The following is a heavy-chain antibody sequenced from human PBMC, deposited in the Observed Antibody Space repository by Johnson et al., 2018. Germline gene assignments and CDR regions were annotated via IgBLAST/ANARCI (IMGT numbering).Heavy chain of an antibody. V-gene: IGHV3-9*01. D-gene: IGHD2-21*01. CDR1: GFTFDDYA. Sequence: EVQLLESGGGLVQXGRSXRLXCAASGFTFDDYAMHWVRQAPGKGLEWVSGITLNSGSIDYADSVKGRFTISRDNAKKSLFLQMNSLRPEDTALYYCAKDGVLWGSQYFHHWGQGTLVIVSS. J-gene: IGHJ1*01. CDR3: AKDGVLWGSQYFHH. CDR2: ITLNSGSI.